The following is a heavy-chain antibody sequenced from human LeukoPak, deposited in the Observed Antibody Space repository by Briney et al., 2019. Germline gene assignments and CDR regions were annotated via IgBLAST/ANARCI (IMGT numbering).Heavy chain of an antibody. CDR3: AKGLPPPSWGERVGTNYWYFDL. CDR1: GFPFSSHA. CDR2: ISGSGSTS. J-gene: IGHJ2*01. V-gene: IGHV3-23*01. D-gene: IGHD3-16*01. Sequence: QPGGSLRLSCAASGFPFSSHAMRWVRQAPGRGLECVSAISGSGSTSYYADSVKGRFTISRDNSKNTLYLQMTSLRAEDTAVYYCAKGLPPPSWGERVGTNYWYFDLWGRGTLVTVSS.